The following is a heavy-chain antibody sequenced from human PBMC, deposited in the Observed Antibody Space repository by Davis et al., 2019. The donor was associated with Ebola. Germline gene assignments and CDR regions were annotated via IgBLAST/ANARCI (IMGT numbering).Heavy chain of an antibody. CDR3: STDALYSGSYFDY. CDR1: GFTFSSYW. CDR2: IKSDGSTK. Sequence: GESLKISCAASGFTFSSYWMHWVRQAPGKGLVWLSRIKSDGSTKSYADSVKGRFTISRDNAKNTLYLQMDSLRAEDTAMYYCSTDALYSGSYFDYWGQGTLVTVSS. J-gene: IGHJ4*02. V-gene: IGHV3-74*01. D-gene: IGHD1-26*01.